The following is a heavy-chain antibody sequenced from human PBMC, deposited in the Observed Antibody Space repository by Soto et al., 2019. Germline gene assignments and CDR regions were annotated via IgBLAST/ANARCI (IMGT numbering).Heavy chain of an antibody. D-gene: IGHD2-21*01. V-gene: IGHV3-21*01. CDR3: ARDPPLSVLVVVATDDF. J-gene: IGHJ4*02. Sequence: EVHLLESGGGLVQPGGSLRLSCAASGFTFAGYSTMSWVRQAPGKGLEWVSSISSSSSFRNYADSVKGRFSISRDNDKNLVYLQMDSLRAEDTAVYYCARDPPLSVLVVVATDDFWGQGTLVTVSS. CDR1: GFTFAGYST. CDR2: ISSSSSFR.